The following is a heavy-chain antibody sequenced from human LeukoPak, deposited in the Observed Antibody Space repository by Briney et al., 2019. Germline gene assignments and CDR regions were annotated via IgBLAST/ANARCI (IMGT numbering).Heavy chain of an antibody. CDR2: IIPIFGTA. CDR3: ANYGSGSYRFDP. V-gene: IGHV1-69*13. J-gene: IGHJ5*02. CDR1: GYTFTSYY. Sequence: ASVKVSCKATGYTFTSYYMHWVRQAPGQGLEWMGGIIPIFGTANYAQKFQGRVTITADESTSTAYMELSSLRSEDTAVYYCANYGSGSYRFDPWGQGTLVTVSS. D-gene: IGHD3-10*01.